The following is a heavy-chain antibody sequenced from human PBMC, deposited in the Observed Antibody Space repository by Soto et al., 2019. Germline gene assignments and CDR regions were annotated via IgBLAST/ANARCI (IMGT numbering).Heavy chain of an antibody. CDR3: AREDSIIIPAVSDF. D-gene: IGHD2-2*01. CDR1: GGTFSSYA. V-gene: IGHV1-69*13. J-gene: IGHJ4*02. Sequence: ASVKVSCKASGGTFSSYAISWVRQAPGQGLEWMGGIIPIFGTANYAQKFQGRVTITADESTSTAYMELSSLRSEDTAVYYCAREDSIIIPAVSDFWGQGTLVTVSS. CDR2: IIPIFGTA.